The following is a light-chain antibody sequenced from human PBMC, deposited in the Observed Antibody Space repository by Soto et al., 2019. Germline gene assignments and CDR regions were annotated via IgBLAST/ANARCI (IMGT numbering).Light chain of an antibody. V-gene: IGKV3-20*01. CDR3: QQYGSSPEKT. Sequence: EIVLTQSPGTLSLSPGERATLSCRASQSVSSSYLAWYQQKPGQAPRLLIYGASSRATGIPDRCSGSGSGTDFTLTISRLEPEDFAVYYCQQYGSSPEKTFGQGTKLEIK. CDR2: GAS. CDR1: QSVSSSY. J-gene: IGKJ2*01.